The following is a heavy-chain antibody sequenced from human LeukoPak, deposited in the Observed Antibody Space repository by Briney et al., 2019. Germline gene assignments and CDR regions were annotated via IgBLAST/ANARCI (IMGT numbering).Heavy chain of an antibody. J-gene: IGHJ4*02. CDR1: GYTLSTYA. CDR3: ARDLSGSYYYSIGYFDY. CDR2: INAGNGNT. V-gene: IGHV1-3*01. D-gene: IGHD1-26*01. Sequence: ASVKVSCKASGYTLSTYAMNWVRQAPGQRLEWMGWINAGNGNTKYSQKFQGRVTITRDTSASTAYTELSSLRSEDTAVYYCARDLSGSYYYSIGYFDYWGQGTLVTVSS.